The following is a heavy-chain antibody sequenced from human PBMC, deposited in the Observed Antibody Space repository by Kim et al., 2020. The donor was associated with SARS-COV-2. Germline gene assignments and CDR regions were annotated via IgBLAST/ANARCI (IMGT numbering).Heavy chain of an antibody. CDR2: ITGGGKYV. J-gene: IGHJ2*01. D-gene: IGHD3-10*01. Sequence: GGSLRLSCAASGFSFESHALSWVRQAPGKGLEWVSFITGGGKYVRYADSVRGRFTISRDNSKNTVHLQLDSLRVEDAAIYFCAKMGGFGESPYWYFDLWG. CDR1: GFSFESHA. V-gene: IGHV3-23*01. CDR3: AKMGGFGESPYWYFDL.